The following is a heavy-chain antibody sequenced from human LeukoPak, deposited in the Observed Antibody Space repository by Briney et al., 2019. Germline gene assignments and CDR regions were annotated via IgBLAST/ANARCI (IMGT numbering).Heavy chain of an antibody. CDR2: INPNSGGT. CDR3: ARGEWLPAATNRGGAFDI. Sequence: ASVKVSCKASGYTFTSYYMHWVRQAPGQGLEWMGWINPNSGGTKYAQKFQGRVSVTRDTSISTAYMELSRLRSDDTAVYYCARGEWLPAATNRGGAFDIWGQGTMVTVSS. J-gene: IGHJ3*02. CDR1: GYTFTSYY. V-gene: IGHV1-2*02. D-gene: IGHD2-2*01.